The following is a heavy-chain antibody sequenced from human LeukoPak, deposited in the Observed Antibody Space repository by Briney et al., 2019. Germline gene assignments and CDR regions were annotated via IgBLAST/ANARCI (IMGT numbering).Heavy chain of an antibody. CDR3: ARTNYYYYYGMDV. CDR1: GFTFSSYW. J-gene: IGHJ6*04. CDR2: INSDGSST. Sequence: GGSLRFSCAASGFTFSSYWMHWVRQAPGKGLVWVSRINSDGSSTSYADSVKGRFTISRDNAKNTLYLQMNSLRAEDTAVYYCARTNYYYYYGMDVWGKGTTVTVSS. V-gene: IGHV3-74*01.